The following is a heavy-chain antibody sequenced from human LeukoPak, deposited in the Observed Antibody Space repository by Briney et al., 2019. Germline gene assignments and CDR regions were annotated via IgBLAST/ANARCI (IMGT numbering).Heavy chain of an antibody. D-gene: IGHD6-6*01. J-gene: IGHJ4*02. V-gene: IGHV3-74*01. Sequence: GGSLRLSCVASGFTLNKYWMHWVRQAPGKGLVWVSRMNIDGTSTSYADSVKGRFTISRDNAKNKVYLQMNSLRAEDTAVYYCVRVYITSSYFDFWGQGTLVTVSS. CDR1: GFTLNKYW. CDR3: VRVYITSSYFDF. CDR2: MNIDGTST.